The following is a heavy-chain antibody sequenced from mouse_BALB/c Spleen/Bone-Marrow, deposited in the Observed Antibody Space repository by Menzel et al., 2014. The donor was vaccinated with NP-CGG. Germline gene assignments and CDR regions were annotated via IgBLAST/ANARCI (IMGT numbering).Heavy chain of an antibody. CDR2: INPNTDDT. Sequence: SGPELVKPGTSVKMSCKASGYTFTDYYMMWVRQSHGKSLEWIGHINPNTDDTFYNQKFKGKATLTVDKSSSTAYMQLNSLTSEDSAVYYCARSRYFDNWGQGTTLTVSS. V-gene: IGHV1-26*01. CDR3: ARSRYFDN. J-gene: IGHJ2*01. D-gene: IGHD3-3*01. CDR1: GYTFTDYY.